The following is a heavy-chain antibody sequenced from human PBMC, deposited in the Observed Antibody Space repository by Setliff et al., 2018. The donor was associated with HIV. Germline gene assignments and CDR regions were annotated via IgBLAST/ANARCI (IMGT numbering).Heavy chain of an antibody. Sequence: SETLSLTCAVYGGSFSGYSWTWIRQSPGKGLEWIGEMNHSEHYYNPTLKSRVTISMDTSKNQFSLKLSSVTAADTAIYYCARVPRITTLRNAFDIWGQGTMVT. V-gene: IGHV4-34*01. CDR3: ARVPRITTLRNAFDI. D-gene: IGHD3-3*01. CDR1: GGSFSGYS. J-gene: IGHJ3*02. CDR2: MNHSEH.